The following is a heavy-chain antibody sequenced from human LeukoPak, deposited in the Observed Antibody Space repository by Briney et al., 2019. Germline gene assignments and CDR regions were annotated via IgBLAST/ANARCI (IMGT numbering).Heavy chain of an antibody. Sequence: GGSLRLSCAASGFSFRSYGMHWVRQAPGKGLEWVAVISYDGSNKYYADSVKGRFTISRDNSKNTLYLQMNSLRAEDTAVYYCAKDGNWALYDSSGYYGYWGQGTLVTVSS. D-gene: IGHD3-22*01. CDR2: ISYDGSNK. CDR1: GFSFRSYG. J-gene: IGHJ4*02. CDR3: AKDGNWALYDSSGYYGY. V-gene: IGHV3-30*18.